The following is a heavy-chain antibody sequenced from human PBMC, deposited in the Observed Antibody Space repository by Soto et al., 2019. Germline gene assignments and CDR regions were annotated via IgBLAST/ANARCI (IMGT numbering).Heavy chain of an antibody. J-gene: IGHJ6*02. D-gene: IGHD3-10*02. V-gene: IGHV4-39*01. CDR3: ARQQVVRGVILSGYYYYGMDG. CDR1: GCSISSSSYY. Sequence: SETLSLTCTVSGCSISSSSYYWGWIRQPPGKGLEWIGSIYYSGSTYYNPSLKSRVTISVDTSKNQFSLKLSSVTAADTAVYYCARQQVVRGVILSGYYYYGMDGWGQGTTVTVSS. CDR2: IYYSGST.